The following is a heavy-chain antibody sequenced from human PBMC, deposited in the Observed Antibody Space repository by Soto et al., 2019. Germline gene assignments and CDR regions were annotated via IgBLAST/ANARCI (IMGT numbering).Heavy chain of an antibody. CDR1: GGSISSSSYY. D-gene: IGHD2-15*01. CDR3: ATSRGGCSGGSCYPNWFDP. Sequence: SETLSLTCTVSGGSISSSSYYWGWIRQPPGKGLEWIGSIYYSGSTYYNPSLKSRVTISVDTSKSQFSLKLSSVTAADTAVFYGATSRGGCSGGSCYPNWFDPWGQGTLVTVS. J-gene: IGHJ5*02. V-gene: IGHV4-39*01. CDR2: IYYSGST.